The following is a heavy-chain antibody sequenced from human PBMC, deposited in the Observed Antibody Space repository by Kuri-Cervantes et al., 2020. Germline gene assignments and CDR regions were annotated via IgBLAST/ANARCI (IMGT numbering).Heavy chain of an antibody. J-gene: IGHJ6*02. D-gene: IGHD1-26*01. CDR1: GYTFTSYD. CDR2: MNPNSGNT. CDR3: ATLLPPPQYYYYGMDV. Sequence: ASVKVSCKASGYTFTSYDINWVRQATGQGLEWMRWMNPNSGNTGYAQKFQGRVTMTRNTSISTAYMELSSLRSEDTAVYYCATLLPPPQYYYYGMDVWGQGTTVTVSS. V-gene: IGHV1-8*01.